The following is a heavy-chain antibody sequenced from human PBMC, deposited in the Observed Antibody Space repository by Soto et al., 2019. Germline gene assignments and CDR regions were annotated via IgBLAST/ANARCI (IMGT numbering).Heavy chain of an antibody. CDR2: IKKDGSET. Sequence: EVLLVESGGGLVQPGGSLRLSCEASGFTFTNYWMTWVRQAPGKGLEWVANIKKDGSETYYVESVKGRFTISRDNAKKSLFLPMNSLRGEDTAVYYCAKGQWLDAYWGQGTLVTVSS. D-gene: IGHD6-19*01. V-gene: IGHV3-7*01. CDR1: GFTFTNYW. CDR3: AKGQWLDAY. J-gene: IGHJ4*02.